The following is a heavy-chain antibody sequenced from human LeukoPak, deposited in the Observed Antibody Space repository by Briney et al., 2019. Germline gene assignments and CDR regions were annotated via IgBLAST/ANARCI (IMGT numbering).Heavy chain of an antibody. V-gene: IGHV3-66*01. D-gene: IGHD5-12*01. CDR3: ASPLRHRAGDNIPFGN. CDR2: IYGGGTT. CDR1: GIIVSTTY. Sequence: GGSLRLSCAASGIIVSTTYMSWVRQTPGKGLEWVSVIYGGGTTYYSDSVKGRFTLSRDDSKSTLYLQMTSLRAEDTAVYYCASPLRHRAGDNIPFGNLGQGTQVTVSS. J-gene: IGHJ4*02.